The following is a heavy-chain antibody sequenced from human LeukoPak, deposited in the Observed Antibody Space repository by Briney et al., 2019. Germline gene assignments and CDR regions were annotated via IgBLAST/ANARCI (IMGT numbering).Heavy chain of an antibody. CDR3: ARVGDSSGYYTYFDY. J-gene: IGHJ4*02. D-gene: IGHD3-22*01. CDR2: INPSGGST. V-gene: IGHV1-46*01. Sequence: ASVKVSCKASGYTFTSYYMHWVRQAPGQGLEWMGIINPSGGSTSYAQKFQGRVTMTRDMSTSTVYMELSSLRSEDTAVYYCARVGDSSGYYTYFDYWGQGTLVTVSS. CDR1: GYTFTSYY.